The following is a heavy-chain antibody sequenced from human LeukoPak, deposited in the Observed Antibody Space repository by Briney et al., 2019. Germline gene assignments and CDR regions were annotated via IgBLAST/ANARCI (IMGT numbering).Heavy chain of an antibody. Sequence: PGGSLRLSCAASGFTFSSFNMNWVRQAPGKGLEWISYISSSSSSIYYADSVKGRFTISRDNAKSSLYLQMNSLRDEDTAVYYCVRDSAFAFDYWGQGILVTVSS. CDR3: VRDSAFAFDY. D-gene: IGHD2-15*01. CDR2: ISSSSSSI. CDR1: GFTFSSFN. J-gene: IGHJ4*02. V-gene: IGHV3-48*02.